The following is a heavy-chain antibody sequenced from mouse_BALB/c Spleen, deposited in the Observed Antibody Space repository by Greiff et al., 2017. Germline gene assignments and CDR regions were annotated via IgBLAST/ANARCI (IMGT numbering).Heavy chain of an antibody. V-gene: IGHV1-5*01. CDR1: GYSFTSYW. J-gene: IGHJ4*01. D-gene: IGHD4-1*01. CDR3: TRRDWALYAMDY. Sequence: EVQLQQSGTVLARPGASVKMSCKASGYSFTSYWMHWVKQRPGQGLEWIGAIYPGNSDTSYNQKFKGKAKLTAVTSASTAYMELSSLTNEDSAVYYCTRRDWALYAMDYWGRGTSVTVSS. CDR2: IYPGNSDT.